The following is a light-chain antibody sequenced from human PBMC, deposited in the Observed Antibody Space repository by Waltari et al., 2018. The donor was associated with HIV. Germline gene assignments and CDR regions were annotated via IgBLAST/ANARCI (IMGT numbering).Light chain of an antibody. V-gene: IGLV1-44*01. J-gene: IGLJ1*01. Sequence: QSVLTQPPSVSGTPGQRVTISCSGGSSNIGANTVTWYQHLPGAAPKVLIYTDDGRPSGVPDRFSGSKTGTSASLAISGLQSEDEAVYYCAAWDDNLDHVFGTGTKVSVL. CDR3: AAWDDNLDHV. CDR2: TDD. CDR1: SSNIGANT.